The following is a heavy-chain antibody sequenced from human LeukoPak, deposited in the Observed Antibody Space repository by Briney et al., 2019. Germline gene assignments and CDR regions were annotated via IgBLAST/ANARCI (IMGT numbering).Heavy chain of an antibody. V-gene: IGHV4-39*07. Sequence: PSETLSLTCTVSSGSISSSTYYWGWIRQPPGKGLEWIGTIYYTGSTYYNPSLKCRVTISVDTSKNQFSLKLTSVTAADTAVYYCARAVGTDGYNLWVYWGQGTLVTVSS. D-gene: IGHD5-24*01. CDR2: IYYTGST. CDR1: SGSISSSTYY. J-gene: IGHJ4*02. CDR3: ARAVGTDGYNLWVY.